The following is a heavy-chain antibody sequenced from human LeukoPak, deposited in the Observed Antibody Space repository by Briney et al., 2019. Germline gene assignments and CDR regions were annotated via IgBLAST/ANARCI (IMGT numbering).Heavy chain of an antibody. D-gene: IGHD2-2*01. J-gene: IGHJ4*02. CDR1: GFTFSSYV. CDR2: MWYDGSKK. V-gene: IGHV3-33*01. Sequence: GGSLRLSCAASGFTFSSYVMHWVRQAPGKGLEWVAVMWYDGSKKYYADSVKGRFTISSDNSKNTQYLQMNSLRAEDTAVYYCARGDCSSSSCYLLDYWGQGTLVTVSS. CDR3: ARGDCSSSSCYLLDY.